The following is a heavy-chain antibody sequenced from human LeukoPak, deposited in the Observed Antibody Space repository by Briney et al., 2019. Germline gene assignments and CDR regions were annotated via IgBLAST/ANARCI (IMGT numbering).Heavy chain of an antibody. CDR3: ASSRLPALQKNWFDP. J-gene: IGHJ5*02. Sequence: ASVKVSCKASGYTFTSYYMHWVRQAPGQGLEWMGIINPSGGSTSYAQKFQGRVTMTRDTSTSTVYMELSSLRSEDTAVYYCASSRLPALQKNWFDPWGQGTLVTVSS. D-gene: IGHD2-2*01. CDR2: INPSGGST. CDR1: GYTFTSYY. V-gene: IGHV1-46*01.